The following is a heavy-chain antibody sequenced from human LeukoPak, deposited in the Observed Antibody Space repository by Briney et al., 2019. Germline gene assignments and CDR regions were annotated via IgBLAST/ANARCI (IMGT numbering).Heavy chain of an antibody. Sequence: ASVKVSCKASGYIFTGNYIHWVRQAPGQGFEWMGWINPDSSGTHYQARVTMTRDTSISTAYMQLSRLTSDDTAVYYCAREGAVGGDIWGQGTLVTVSS. CDR1: GYIFTGNY. CDR3: AREGAVGGDI. D-gene: IGHD6-19*01. V-gene: IGHV1-2*02. J-gene: IGHJ4*02. CDR2: INPDSSGT.